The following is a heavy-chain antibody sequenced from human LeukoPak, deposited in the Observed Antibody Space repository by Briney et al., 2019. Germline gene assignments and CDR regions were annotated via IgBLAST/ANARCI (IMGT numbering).Heavy chain of an antibody. CDR1: GGSISSYY. D-gene: IGHD6-13*01. Sequence: SETLSLTCTVSGGSISSYYWSLIRQPPGKGLEWIGYIYYSGSTNYNPSLKSRVTISVDTSKNQFSLKLSSMTAADTAVYYCASYHIAAAGNYWGQGTLVTVSS. CDR3: ASYHIAAAGNY. V-gene: IGHV4-59*08. J-gene: IGHJ4*02. CDR2: IYYSGST.